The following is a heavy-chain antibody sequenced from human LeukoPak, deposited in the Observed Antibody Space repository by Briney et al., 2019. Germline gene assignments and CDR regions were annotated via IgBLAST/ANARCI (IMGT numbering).Heavy chain of an antibody. Sequence: SETLSLTCTVSGGSISSGGYYWSWIRQPAGKGLEWIGRIYTSGSTNYNPSLKSRVTISVDTSKNQFSLKLSSVTAADTAVYYCASLYTYGDYDYWGQGTLVTVSS. CDR2: IYTSGST. J-gene: IGHJ4*02. D-gene: IGHD4-17*01. CDR3: ASLYTYGDYDY. CDR1: GGSISSGGYY. V-gene: IGHV4-61*02.